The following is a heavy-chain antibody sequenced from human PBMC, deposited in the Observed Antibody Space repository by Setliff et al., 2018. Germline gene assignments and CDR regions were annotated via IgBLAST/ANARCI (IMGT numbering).Heavy chain of an antibody. CDR2: IYTKGGT. V-gene: IGHV4-4*08. Sequence: SETLSLTCSVAGGSMTDFFWHWFRRPPGKGLEWIGYIYTKGGTNYSPSLKSRVPMSVDRSRNQFSLTLSSVSAADMAVYYCARGLNTESWTPLYWSPGTLVTVSS. D-gene: IGHD2-15*01. CDR3: ARGLNTESWTPLY. CDR1: GGSMTDFF. J-gene: IGHJ4*02.